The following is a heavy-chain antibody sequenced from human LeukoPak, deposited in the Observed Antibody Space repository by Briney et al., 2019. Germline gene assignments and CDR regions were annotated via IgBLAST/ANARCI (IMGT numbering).Heavy chain of an antibody. V-gene: IGHV3-64*01. Sequence: GGSLRLSCAASGFVFNSHPMHWVRQAPGKGLECVSAISGTGHNTYYANPVKGRFTISRDNSRNTLYLQMGSLRAEDTALYYCAREEPAGSIDYWGQGTLVTVSS. J-gene: IGHJ4*02. CDR2: ISGTGHNT. D-gene: IGHD1-14*01. CDR3: AREEPAGSIDY. CDR1: GFVFNSHP.